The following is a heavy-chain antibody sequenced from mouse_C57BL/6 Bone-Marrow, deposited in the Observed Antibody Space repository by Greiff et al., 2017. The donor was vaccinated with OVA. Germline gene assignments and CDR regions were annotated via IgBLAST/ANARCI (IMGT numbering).Heavy chain of an antibody. CDR3: ASGVRSSVVGYFDY. CDR1: GYTFTSYW. CDR2: IDPSDSYT. V-gene: IGHV1-69*01. J-gene: IGHJ2*01. Sequence: VQLQQPGAELVMPGASVKLSCKASGYTFTSYWMNWVKQRPGQGLEWIGEIDPSDSYTNYNQKFKGKSTLTVDKSSSTAYLQLSSLTSEASAVYYCASGVRSSVVGYFDYWGQGTTLTVSA.